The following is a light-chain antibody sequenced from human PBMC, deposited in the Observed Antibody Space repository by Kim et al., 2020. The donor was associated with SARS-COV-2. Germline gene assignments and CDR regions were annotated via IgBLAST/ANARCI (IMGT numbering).Light chain of an antibody. CDR1: QGISRD. CDR3: QQRNSYPST. Sequence: IQLTQSPSSLSASGGDRVTITCRASQGISRDLAWYQQKPGTAPKLLIYPASTLQSGVPSRFSGSGSGTDFTLTISSLQPEDVATYYCQQRNSYPSTFAQGTRLEIK. J-gene: IGKJ5*01. CDR2: PAS. V-gene: IGKV1-9*01.